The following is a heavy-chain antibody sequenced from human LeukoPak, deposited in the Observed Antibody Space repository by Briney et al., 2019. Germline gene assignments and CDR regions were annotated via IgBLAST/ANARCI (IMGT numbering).Heavy chain of an antibody. CDR2: IYNSGST. Sequence: PSETLYLTCTVSGGSISSYYWSWIRQPPGKGLEWIGYIYNSGSTNYNPSLKSRVTISVDTSKNQFSLKLSSVTAADTAVYYCARAPWYSSGWYTPPPAYFDYWGQGTLVTVSS. J-gene: IGHJ4*02. CDR1: GGSISSYY. CDR3: ARAPWYSSGWYTPPPAYFDY. V-gene: IGHV4-59*01. D-gene: IGHD6-19*01.